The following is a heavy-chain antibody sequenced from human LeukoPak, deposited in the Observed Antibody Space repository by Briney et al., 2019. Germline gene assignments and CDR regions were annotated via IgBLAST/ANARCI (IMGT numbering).Heavy chain of an antibody. Sequence: SATLSLTCTVSGASITVGAESYHWGWIRQPPGKGLEWIGSIYHSGNTYYNPSLKSRVTISVDTSKNQFSLKLNSVTAADTAVYYCARNYYGSSGRYYYYYMDVWGKGTTVTLSS. CDR2: IYHSGNT. CDR1: GASITVGAESYH. J-gene: IGHJ6*03. V-gene: IGHV4-38-2*02. CDR3: ARNYYGSSGRYYYYYMDV. D-gene: IGHD1-26*01.